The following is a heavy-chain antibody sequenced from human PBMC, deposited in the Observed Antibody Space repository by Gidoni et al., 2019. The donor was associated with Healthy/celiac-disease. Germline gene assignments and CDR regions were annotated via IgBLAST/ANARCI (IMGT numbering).Heavy chain of an antibody. CDR3: TTCAFWELGWY. CDR1: GYTCSNAW. D-gene: IGHD3-10*01. V-gene: IGHV3-15*05. Sequence: EVKRVASGEVVVQTGGAVRHSCGACGYTCSNAWMSWVRQAPRNVLECVCRIKSKPDVGSTDSAAPLTVRFTISRAYSKNTLYLQINLRNPDYPARYYCTTCAFWELGWYLCLGTLVTVST. CDR2: IKSKPDVGST. J-gene: IGHJ4*02.